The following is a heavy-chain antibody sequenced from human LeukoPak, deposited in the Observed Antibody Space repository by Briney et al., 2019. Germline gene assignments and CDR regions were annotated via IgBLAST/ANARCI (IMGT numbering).Heavy chain of an antibody. CDR1: GFTFSSYG. Sequence: GGSLRLSCAASGFTFSSYGMHWVRQAPGKGLEWVAVISYDGSNKYYADSVKGRFTISRDNSKNTLYLQMNSLRAEDTAVYYCAKEANDYYDSSGYYRSHWGQGTLVTVSS. CDR3: AKEANDYYDSSGYYRSH. D-gene: IGHD3-22*01. CDR2: ISYDGSNK. J-gene: IGHJ1*01. V-gene: IGHV3-30*18.